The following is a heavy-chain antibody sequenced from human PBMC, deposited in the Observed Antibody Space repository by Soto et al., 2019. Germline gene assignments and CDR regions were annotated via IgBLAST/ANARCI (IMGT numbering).Heavy chain of an antibody. CDR1: GYTFIRYG. CDR2: ISPYNDYT. V-gene: IGHV1-18*01. D-gene: IGHD3-16*01. J-gene: IGHJ6*02. CDR3: ARGGYYDNTWGKLSHYGLDV. Sequence: QVQLVQFGAEVKKPGASVRVSCKASGYTFIRYGITWVRQAPGQGLEWMGWISPYNDYTIYAQKVQGRVTKTTDTSTRTVYMELRSLKSDDTALYYCARGGYYDNTWGKLSHYGLDVWGQGTSVTVSS.